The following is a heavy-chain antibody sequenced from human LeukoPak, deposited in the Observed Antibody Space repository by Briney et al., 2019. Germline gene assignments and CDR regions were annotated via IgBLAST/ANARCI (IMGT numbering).Heavy chain of an antibody. CDR2: VNPNSGGT. CDR3: ARGWPYYYDSSGSYNWFDP. Sequence: GASVKVSCRASGYTFNVYYMLWVRQAPRQGREGMGWVNPNSGGTNYAQKFQGRVTMTRNTSISTAYMALSSLRSEDTAVYYCARGWPYYYDSSGSYNWFDPWGQGTLVTVSS. J-gene: IGHJ5*02. CDR1: GYTFNVYY. V-gene: IGHV1-2*02. D-gene: IGHD3-22*01.